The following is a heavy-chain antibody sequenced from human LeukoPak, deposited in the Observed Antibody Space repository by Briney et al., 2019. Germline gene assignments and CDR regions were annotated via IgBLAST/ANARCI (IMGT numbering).Heavy chain of an antibody. CDR2: VSAYNGNT. J-gene: IGHJ4*02. Sequence: ASVKVSCKASGYTFTSYGISWVRQAPGQGLEWMGWVSAYNGNTNYAQKLQGRVTMTTDTSKSTAYMELRSLRADDTAVYYCAIPPPTLYSSGLFGYWGQGTLVTVSS. CDR3: AIPPPTLYSSGLFGY. V-gene: IGHV1-18*01. CDR1: GYTFTSYG. D-gene: IGHD6-19*01.